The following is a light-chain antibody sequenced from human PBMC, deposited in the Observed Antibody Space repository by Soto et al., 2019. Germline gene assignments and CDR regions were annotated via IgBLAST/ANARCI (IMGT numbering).Light chain of an antibody. J-gene: IGLJ2*01. V-gene: IGLV1-47*02. Sequence: QSVLTQPPSASGTPGHSVTLSCSGTTSNIGGNYVYWYLQVPGTAPKLVIYNNHLRPSGVPDRFSASKSGTSASLAISGLRSEDEAVYYCAAWDDTVSGPLFGGGTKLTVL. CDR3: AAWDDTVSGPL. CDR2: NNH. CDR1: TSNIGGNY.